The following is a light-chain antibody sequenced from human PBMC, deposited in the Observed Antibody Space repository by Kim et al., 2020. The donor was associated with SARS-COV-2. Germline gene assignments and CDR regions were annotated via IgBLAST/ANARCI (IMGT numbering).Light chain of an antibody. CDR3: RSYNRDNVL. J-gene: IGLJ2*01. CDR2: EYD. V-gene: IGLV6-57*03. CDR1: GGISDYNY. Sequence: GTRGTVSSARRGGISDYNYVRWYRLGLGGVPTTVSYEYDEKPSGVSDRFSGSSDNSSDSASLTDSGLKTEDEADYYCRSYNRDNVLFGGGTQLTVL.